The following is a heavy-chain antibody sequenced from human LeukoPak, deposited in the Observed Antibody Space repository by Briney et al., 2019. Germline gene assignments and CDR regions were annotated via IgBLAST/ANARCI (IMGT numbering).Heavy chain of an antibody. J-gene: IGHJ4*02. V-gene: IGHV3-23*01. CDR3: ARDGPDGDLTYIDY. CDR1: GFTFSSYA. CDR2: ISGSGGST. D-gene: IGHD4-17*01. Sequence: GSLRLSCAASGFTFSSYAMSWVRQAPGKGLEWVSAISGSGGSTYYADSVKGRFTISRDNSKNTLYLQMNGLRAEDTAVYYCARDGPDGDLTYIDYWGQGTLVTVSS.